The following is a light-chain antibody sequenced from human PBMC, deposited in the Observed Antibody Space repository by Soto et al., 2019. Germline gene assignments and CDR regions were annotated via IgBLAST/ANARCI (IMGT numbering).Light chain of an antibody. CDR2: AAS. CDR3: QQSYSTPIT. V-gene: IGKV1-39*01. CDR1: QRISSY. Sequence: DIQMTQSPSSLYASVGDRVTITCRASQRISSYLNWYQQKPGKAPKLLIYAASSLQSGVPSRFSGSGSGTDFTLTISSLQPEDFATYSCQQSYSTPITFGQGTRLDI. J-gene: IGKJ5*01.